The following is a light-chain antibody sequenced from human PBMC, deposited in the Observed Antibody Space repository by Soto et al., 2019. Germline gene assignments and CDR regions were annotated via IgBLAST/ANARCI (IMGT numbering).Light chain of an antibody. J-gene: IGLJ1*01. V-gene: IGLV2-8*01. CDR1: PSDVGGYNY. Sequence: QSALTQPPSASGSPGQSVTISCTGTPSDVGGYNYVSWYQQRPGKAPKLVIYEVTKRPSGVPDRFSGSKSGSTASLTVSGLQADDEAEYYCASYAGTKLFVFGSGTKLTVL. CDR2: EVT. CDR3: ASYAGTKLFV.